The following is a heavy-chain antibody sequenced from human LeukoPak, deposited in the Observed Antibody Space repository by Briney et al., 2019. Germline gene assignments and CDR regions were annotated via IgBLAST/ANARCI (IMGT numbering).Heavy chain of an antibody. J-gene: IGHJ6*02. D-gene: IGHD4-17*01. Sequence: ASVKVSCKASGYTFTSYGISWVRQAPGQGLEWMGWISAYNGNTNYAQKLQGRVTMTTDTSTSTAYMELRSLRSDDTAVYYCARVPRLYGDYVGGSPAFDYYYGMDVWGQGTTVTVSS. CDR1: GYTFTSYG. CDR2: ISAYNGNT. V-gene: IGHV1-18*01. CDR3: ARVPRLYGDYVGGSPAFDYYYGMDV.